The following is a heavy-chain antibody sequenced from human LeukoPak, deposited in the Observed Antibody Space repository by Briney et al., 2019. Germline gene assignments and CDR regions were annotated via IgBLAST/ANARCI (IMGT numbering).Heavy chain of an antibody. J-gene: IGHJ4*02. D-gene: IGHD1-1*01. Sequence: PGGSLRLSCAASGFTFSSYAMSWVRQAPGKGLEWISSISYSGGSTYYTDSVKGRFTISRDNSKNMLYVQMNSLRVDDTAVYYCAKGPAQTPGRGDYWGQGTLVTVSS. CDR1: GFTFSSYA. CDR3: AKGPAQTPGRGDY. CDR2: ISYSGGST. V-gene: IGHV3-23*01.